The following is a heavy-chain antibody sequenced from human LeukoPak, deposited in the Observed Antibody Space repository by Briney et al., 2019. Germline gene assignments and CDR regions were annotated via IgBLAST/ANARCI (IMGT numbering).Heavy chain of an antibody. V-gene: IGHV4-31*03. CDR1: GGSISRDSYY. J-gene: IGHJ5*01. Sequence: SQTQSLTCTVSGGSISRDSYYWSWIRPHPGKGLEWIGYIYYSGRAYYHPSLNSRVTISVDSSKNQFSLRLTSVTAAETAVYYCARTLGENCSSTSCYLNWFDSWGQGTLVTVSS. D-gene: IGHD2-2*01. CDR3: ARTLGENCSSTSCYLNWFDS. CDR2: IYYSGRA.